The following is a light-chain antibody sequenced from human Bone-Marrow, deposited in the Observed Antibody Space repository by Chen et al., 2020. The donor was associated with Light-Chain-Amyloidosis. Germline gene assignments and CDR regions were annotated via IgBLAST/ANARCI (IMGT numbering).Light chain of an antibody. CDR2: ADD. Sequence: NLMLTQPHSVSEPPGKTVIISCTRSSGSIATNYVQWYQQRPGSSPTTVIYADDQRPSGVPDRFSGSIDRSSNSASLTISGLKTEDEADYYCQSYQGSSQGVFGGGTKLTVL. CDR1: SGSIATNY. V-gene: IGLV6-57*01. CDR3: QSYQGSSQGV. J-gene: IGLJ3*02.